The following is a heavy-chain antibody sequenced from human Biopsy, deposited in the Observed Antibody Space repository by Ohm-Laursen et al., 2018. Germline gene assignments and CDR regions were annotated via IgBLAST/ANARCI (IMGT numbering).Heavy chain of an antibody. J-gene: IGHJ3*02. V-gene: IGHV3-33*01. D-gene: IGHD1-1*01. CDR3: ARPTNARAGGAPFDI. CDR1: GFTFSSYG. Sequence: SLRLSCAASGFTFSSYGMHWVRQAPGKGLEWVAVIWYDGSNKYYADSVKGRFTISRDNSKNTLFLQMNNLRAEDTAMYYCARPTNARAGGAPFDIWGQGTMVTVSS. CDR2: IWYDGSNK.